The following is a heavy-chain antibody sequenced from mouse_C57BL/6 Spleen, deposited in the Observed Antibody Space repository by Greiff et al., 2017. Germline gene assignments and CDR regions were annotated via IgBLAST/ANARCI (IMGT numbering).Heavy chain of an antibody. V-gene: IGHV5-17*01. CDR3: ARRGYYGSSSHYYAMDY. CDR1: GFTFSDYG. Sequence: EVKVVESGGGLVKPGGSLKLSCAASGFTFSDYGMHWVRQAPEKGLEWVAYISSGSSTIYYADTVKGRFTISRDNAKNTLFLQMTSLRSEDTAMYYCARRGYYGSSSHYYAMDYWGQGTSVTVSS. D-gene: IGHD1-1*01. J-gene: IGHJ4*01. CDR2: ISSGSSTI.